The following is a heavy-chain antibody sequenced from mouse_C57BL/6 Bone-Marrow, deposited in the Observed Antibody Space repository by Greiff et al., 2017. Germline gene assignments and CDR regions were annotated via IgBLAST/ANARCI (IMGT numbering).Heavy chain of an antibody. J-gene: IGHJ1*03. CDR3: SEDSAVYYCACPLGSSTDWYFDV. V-gene: IGHV1-87*01. CDR2: GQGLEWIR. Sequence: VKLMESGPELARPWASVKISCQAFYTFSRRVHFAIRDTNYWMQWVKQRPGQGLEWIRAIYPGNGDTSYNQKFKGKATLTADKSSSTAYMQLSSLTSEDSAVYYCACPLGSSTDWYFDVWGTGTTVTVSS. CDR1: YTFSRRVH. D-gene: IGHD1-3*01.